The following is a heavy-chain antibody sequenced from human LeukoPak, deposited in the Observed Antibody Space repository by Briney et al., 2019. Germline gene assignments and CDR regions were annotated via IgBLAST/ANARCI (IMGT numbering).Heavy chain of an antibody. J-gene: IGHJ4*02. CDR3: ARRLVPAAYFDY. Sequence: PSETLSLTCTVSGGSISSSSYYWGWIRQPPGKGLEWIGSIYYSGSTYYNPSLKSRVTISVDTSKNQFSLKLSSVTAADTAVYYCARRLVPAAYFDYWGQGTLVTVSS. V-gene: IGHV4-39*01. D-gene: IGHD2-2*01. CDR1: GGSISSSSYY. CDR2: IYYSGST.